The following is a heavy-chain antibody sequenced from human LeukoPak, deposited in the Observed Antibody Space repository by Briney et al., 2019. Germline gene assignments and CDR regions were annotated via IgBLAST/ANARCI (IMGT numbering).Heavy chain of an antibody. CDR1: GYTFTGYY. CDR3: ARDRGDSSSWYVDLWLNYYFDY. D-gene: IGHD6-13*01. J-gene: IGHJ4*02. V-gene: IGHV1-2*02. Sequence: SLKASCKASGYTFTGYYMHCVRQTPGQRPECTVCINPNSGAPNSAQTFQGRVTMSRDTSISTAYMELSRLRSDDTAVYYCARDRGDSSSWYVDLWLNYYFDYWGQGTLVTVSS. CDR2: INPNSGAP.